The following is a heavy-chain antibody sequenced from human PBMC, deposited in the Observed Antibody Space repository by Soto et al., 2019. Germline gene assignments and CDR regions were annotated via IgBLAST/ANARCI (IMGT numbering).Heavy chain of an antibody. J-gene: IGHJ6*02. V-gene: IGHV1-18*01. Sequence: GASVKVSCKASGYTFTSYGISWVRQAPGQRLEWMGWISANNGNTNYSQKLQGRVTMTTDTSTSTAYMELRSLISDDTAVYYCARDGPLPTDPHYYYYGMDVWGQGTTVTVS. D-gene: IGHD2-2*01. CDR3: ARDGPLPTDPHYYYYGMDV. CDR1: GYTFTSYG. CDR2: ISANNGNT.